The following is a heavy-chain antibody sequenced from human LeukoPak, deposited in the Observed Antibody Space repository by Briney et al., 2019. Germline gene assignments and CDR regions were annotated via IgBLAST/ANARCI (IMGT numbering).Heavy chain of an antibody. D-gene: IGHD2-2*01. Sequence: SETLSLTFTGSGGSISSYYWSWIRQPPGKGLEWIGYSYYSGSTNYNPSLKSRVTMSVDTSKTQFSLKLSSVPAADTAVYYCARQLWFSSSTSCSSGAFDIWGQGTMVTVSS. CDR1: GGSISSYY. CDR2: SYYSGST. CDR3: ARQLWFSSSTSCSSGAFDI. J-gene: IGHJ3*02. V-gene: IGHV4-59*08.